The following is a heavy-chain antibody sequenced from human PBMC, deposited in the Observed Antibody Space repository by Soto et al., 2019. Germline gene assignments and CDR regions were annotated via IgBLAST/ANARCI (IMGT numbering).Heavy chain of an antibody. V-gene: IGHV1-69*06. J-gene: IGHJ4*02. CDR1: GGTFSSYA. CDR2: IIPIFGTA. D-gene: IGHD5-18*01. Sequence: QVQLVQSGAEVKKPGSSVEVSCKASGGTFSSYAISWVRQAPGQGLEWLGGIIPIFGTANYAQKFLGRVTITADKSQSTAYRELSSLRSEDTAVYYCARDEGQYSYGPSFGYWGQGTLVTVAS. CDR3: ARDEGQYSYGPSFGY.